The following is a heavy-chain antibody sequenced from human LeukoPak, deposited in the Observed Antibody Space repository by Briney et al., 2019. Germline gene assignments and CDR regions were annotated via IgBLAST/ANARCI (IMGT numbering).Heavy chain of an antibody. J-gene: IGHJ6*02. CDR3: ARDIPMVRGVIMRGSGMDV. CDR1: SGSISSGGYY. Sequence: SETLSLTCTVSSGSISSGGYYRSWIRQHPGKGLEWIGYIYYSGSTYYNPSLKSRVTISVDTSKNQFSLKLSSVTAADTAVYYCARDIPMVRGVIMRGSGMDVWGQGTTVTVSS. V-gene: IGHV4-31*03. CDR2: IYYSGST. D-gene: IGHD3-10*01.